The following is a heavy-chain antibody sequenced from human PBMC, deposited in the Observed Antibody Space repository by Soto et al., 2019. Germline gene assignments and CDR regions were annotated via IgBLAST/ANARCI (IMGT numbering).Heavy chain of an antibody. CDR3: ARDQTGYSSCMDV. D-gene: IGHD6-13*01. Sequence: SVKVSCKASGGTFSSYTISWVRQAPGQGLEWMGRINPIRGIANYAQKFQGRVTMTRDTSTSTAYMELSRLRSDDTAVYYCARDQTGYSSCMDVWGQGTTVTVSS. CDR2: INPIRGIA. J-gene: IGHJ6*02. CDR1: GGTFSSYT. V-gene: IGHV1-69*04.